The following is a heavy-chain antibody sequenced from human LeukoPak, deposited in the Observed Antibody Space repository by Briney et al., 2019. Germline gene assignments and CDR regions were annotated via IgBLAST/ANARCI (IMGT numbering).Heavy chain of an antibody. CDR1: GGSISGYF. Sequence: SETLSLTCAVSGGSISGYFWSWIRQPPGKGLEWIGYIHYSGTTNYNPSLNSRVTISVDTSKNQFSLRLSSVTAADTAVYYCARYGITIVRGGKYYFDSWGQGTLVTVSS. J-gene: IGHJ4*02. CDR3: ARYGITIVRGGKYYFDS. V-gene: IGHV4-59*08. D-gene: IGHD3-10*01. CDR2: IHYSGTT.